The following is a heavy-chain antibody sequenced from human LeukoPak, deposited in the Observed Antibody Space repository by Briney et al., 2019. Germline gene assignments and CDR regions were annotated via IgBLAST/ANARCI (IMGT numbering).Heavy chain of an antibody. Sequence: PSETLSLTCTVSGGSISSGTYYWSWIRQPPGKGLEWIGYIYHSGSTNYNPSLKSRVTISVDKSKNQFSLKLSSVTAADTAVYYCARDGIKEGSGWYNGRWFDPWGQGTLVTVSS. CDR2: IYHSGST. CDR3: ARDGIKEGSGWYNGRWFDP. CDR1: GGSISSGTYY. J-gene: IGHJ5*02. V-gene: IGHV4-30-2*01. D-gene: IGHD6-19*01.